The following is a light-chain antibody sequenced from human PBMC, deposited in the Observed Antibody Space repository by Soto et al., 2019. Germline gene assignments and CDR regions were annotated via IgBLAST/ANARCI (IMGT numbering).Light chain of an antibody. J-gene: IGLJ2*01. CDR3: SSYTSSSILGV. V-gene: IGLV2-14*01. Sequence: QSALTQPASVSGSPGQSITISCTGTSTDVGGYNYVSWYQHHPGKAPKLMIYEVRNRPSGVSNRFSGSKSGNTASLTISGLLAEDEADYYCSSYTSSSILGVFGGGTKLTVL. CDR1: STDVGGYNY. CDR2: EVR.